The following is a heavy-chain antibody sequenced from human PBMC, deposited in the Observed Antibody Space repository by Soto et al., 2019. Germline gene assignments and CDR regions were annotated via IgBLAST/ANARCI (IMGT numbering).Heavy chain of an antibody. CDR3: ARGELAARGPYYFDY. CDR1: GGSFSGYY. CDR2: INHSGST. J-gene: IGHJ4*02. D-gene: IGHD6-6*01. V-gene: IGHV4-34*01. Sequence: PSETLSLTCAVYGGSFSGYYWSWIRQPPGKGLEWIGEINHSGSTNYNPSLKSRVTISVDTSKNQFSLKLSSVTAADTAVYYCARGELAARGPYYFDYWGQGTLVTVSS.